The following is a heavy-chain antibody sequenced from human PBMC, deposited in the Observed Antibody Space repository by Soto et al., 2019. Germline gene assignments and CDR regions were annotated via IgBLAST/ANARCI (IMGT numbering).Heavy chain of an antibody. CDR2: IYYSGST. Sequence: PSETLSLTCTVSGGSISSSSYYWGWIRQPPGKGLEWIGSIYYSGSTYYNPSLKSRVTISVDTSKNQFSLKLSSVTAADTAVYYCAAYSCGGYKKRFDYWGQGTLVTVSS. CDR1: GGSISSSSYY. D-gene: IGHD6-19*01. CDR3: AAYSCGGYKKRFDY. J-gene: IGHJ4*02. V-gene: IGHV4-39*01.